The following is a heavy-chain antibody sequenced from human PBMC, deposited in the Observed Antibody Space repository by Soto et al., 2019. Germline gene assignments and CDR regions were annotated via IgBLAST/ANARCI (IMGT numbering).Heavy chain of an antibody. V-gene: IGHV3-48*01. CDR2: ITSSSSNM. J-gene: IGHJ5*01. CDR1: GFTFSNYG. D-gene: IGHD2-8*02. Sequence: GGSLRLSCAASGFTFSNYGFHWVRQAPGEGLEWVSYITSSSSNMYYADSVKGRFTISRDNAKNSLYLQMNSLRAEDTALYYCAGSGFDFWGQGTLVTVSS. CDR3: AGSGFDF.